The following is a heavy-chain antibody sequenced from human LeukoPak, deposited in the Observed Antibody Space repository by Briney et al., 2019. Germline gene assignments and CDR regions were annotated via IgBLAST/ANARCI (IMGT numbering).Heavy chain of an antibody. CDR3: ARSTGWYPFPDY. V-gene: IGHV6-1*01. CDR1: GDSVSSGSAA. J-gene: IGHJ4*02. CDR2: TYYNSKWYN. Sequence: SQTLSLTCAISGDSVSSGSAAWNWIRQSPSRGLEWLGRTYYNSKWYNDYAVSVKSRMTFNPDTSKDQFSLHLNSVTPEDTSVYYCARSTGWYPFPDYWGQGTLVTVSS. D-gene: IGHD6-19*01.